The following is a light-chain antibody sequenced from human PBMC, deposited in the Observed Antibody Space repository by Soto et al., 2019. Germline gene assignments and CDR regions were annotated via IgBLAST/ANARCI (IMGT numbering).Light chain of an antibody. V-gene: IGLV1-40*01. CDR3: QSYDSSLSGWV. CDR2: GNS. CDR1: SSNIGAGYD. Sequence: QCVLTQPPSVSGAPGQRVTISCTGCSSNIGAGYDVHWYQQLPGTAPKLLIYGNSNRPSGVPDRFSGSKSGTSASLAITGLQAEDEADYYCQSYDSSLSGWVFGGGTTLTVL. J-gene: IGLJ3*02.